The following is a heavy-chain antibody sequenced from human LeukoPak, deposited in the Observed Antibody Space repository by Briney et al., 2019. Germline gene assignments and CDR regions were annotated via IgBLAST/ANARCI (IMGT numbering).Heavy chain of an antibody. D-gene: IGHD1-14*01. Sequence: GGSLRLSCAASGFTFSDYYMTWIRQAPGKGLEWISYISNSGSMIYYADSVKGRFTISRDNANKSLYLQMSSLGVEDTAVYYCATGLYNVGWHPDYFDYGGQGTLVTVSS. V-gene: IGHV3-11*04. CDR2: ISNSGSMI. CDR1: GFTFSDYY. J-gene: IGHJ4*02. CDR3: ATGLYNVGWHPDYFDY.